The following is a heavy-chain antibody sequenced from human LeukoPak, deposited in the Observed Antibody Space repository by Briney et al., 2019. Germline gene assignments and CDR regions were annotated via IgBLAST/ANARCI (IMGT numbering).Heavy chain of an antibody. CDR3: ARLGSSSDF. Sequence: PGGSLRLSCAASGLTFSTYTMNWVRQAPGKGLEWVSSISSSSYIYYADSVKGRFTISRDNAKNSLYLQMNSLRAGDTAVYYCARLGSSSDFWGQGTLVTVSS. CDR2: ISSSSYI. D-gene: IGHD2-2*01. CDR1: GLTFSTYT. J-gene: IGHJ4*02. V-gene: IGHV3-21*01.